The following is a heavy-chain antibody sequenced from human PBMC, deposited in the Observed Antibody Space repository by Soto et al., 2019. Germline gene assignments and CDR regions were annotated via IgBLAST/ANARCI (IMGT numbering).Heavy chain of an antibody. Sequence: QVQLVESGGGVVHPGTSLRLSCVTSGFTFSSFAMDWVRQAPGKGLEWGAAISFDGRDISYRESVKGRFTISRDKFKNTVYLQMNSLRPEDTAVYYCAKESLDYFDSGRFYAPAFDHWGQGTLVTVSS. J-gene: IGHJ4*02. CDR1: GFTFSSFA. D-gene: IGHD3-10*01. CDR3: AKESLDYFDSGRFYAPAFDH. CDR2: ISFDGRDI. V-gene: IGHV3-30*18.